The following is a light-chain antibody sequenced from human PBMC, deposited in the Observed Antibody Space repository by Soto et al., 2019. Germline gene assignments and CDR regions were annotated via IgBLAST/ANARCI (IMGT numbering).Light chain of an antibody. CDR3: QQYYSYPWT. Sequence: ALRMTQSPSSLSASTGDRVTITCRASQGISSYLAWYQQKPGKAPKLLIYAASTLQSGVPSRFSGSGSGTDFTLTISCLQSEDFATYYCQQYYSYPWTFGQGTKVDI. J-gene: IGKJ1*01. V-gene: IGKV1-8*01. CDR2: AAS. CDR1: QGISSY.